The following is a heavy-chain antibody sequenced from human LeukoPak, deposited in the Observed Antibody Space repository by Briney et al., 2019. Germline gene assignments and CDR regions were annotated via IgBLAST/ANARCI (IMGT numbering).Heavy chain of an antibody. CDR1: GDSISSYY. CDR2: IYYSGST. V-gene: IGHV4-59*01. CDR3: ARIAVNYYDSSGYYFDY. Sequence: KTSETLSLTCTVSGDSISSYYWSWIRQPPGKGLEWIGYIYYSGSTNYNPSLKSRVTISVDTSKNQFSLKLSSVTAADTAVYYCARIAVNYYDSSGYYFDYWGQGTLVTVSS. J-gene: IGHJ4*02. D-gene: IGHD3-22*01.